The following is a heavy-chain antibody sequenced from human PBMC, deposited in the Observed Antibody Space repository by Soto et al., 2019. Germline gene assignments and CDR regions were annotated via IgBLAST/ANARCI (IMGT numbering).Heavy chain of an antibody. Sequence: PGGSLRLSCAASGFTVSSNYMSWVRQAPGKGLEWVSVIYSGGSTYYADSVKGRFTISRDNSKNTLYLQMNSLRAEDTAVYYCARDRGYDCWSGPNHDGMAVWGQGTTVTVSS. J-gene: IGHJ6*02. CDR3: ARDRGYDCWSGPNHDGMAV. CDR2: IYSGGST. V-gene: IGHV3-66*01. CDR1: GFTVSSNY. D-gene: IGHD3-3*01.